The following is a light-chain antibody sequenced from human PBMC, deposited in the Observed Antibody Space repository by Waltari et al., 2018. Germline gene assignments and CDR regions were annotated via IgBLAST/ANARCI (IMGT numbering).Light chain of an antibody. Sequence: DIVMTQSPDSLAVSLGERATINCKSSQSVFSSSNSKTYIAWYQHQPGQPPKLLIYWASVRASGVPDRFSGSGSGTDFTLTISSLQAEDVAVYYCHHYYIPPLTFGQGTRLEI. J-gene: IGKJ5*01. CDR1: QSVFSSSNSKTY. V-gene: IGKV4-1*01. CDR3: HHYYIPPLT. CDR2: WAS.